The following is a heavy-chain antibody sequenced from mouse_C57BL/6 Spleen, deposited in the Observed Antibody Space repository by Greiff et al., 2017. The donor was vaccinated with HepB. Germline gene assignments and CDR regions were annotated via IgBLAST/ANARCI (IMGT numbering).Heavy chain of an antibody. CDR1: GYAFSSSW. D-gene: IGHD4-1*01. J-gene: IGHJ3*01. CDR3: ARGGANWDSFAY. V-gene: IGHV1-82*01. Sequence: VKLQQSGPELVKPGASVKISCKASGYAFSSSWMNWVKQRPGKGLEWIGRIYPGDGDTNYNGKFKGKATLTADKSSSTAYMQLSSLTSEDSAVYFCARGGANWDSFAYWGQGTLVTVSA. CDR2: IYPGDGDT.